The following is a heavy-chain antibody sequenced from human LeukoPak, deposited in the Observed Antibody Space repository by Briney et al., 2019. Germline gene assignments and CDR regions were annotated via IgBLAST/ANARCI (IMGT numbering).Heavy chain of an antibody. CDR2: IYYSGST. CDR1: SDSIYSSNYY. CDR3: ARRNDFGI. V-gene: IGHV4-39*07. Sequence: SETLSLTCTVSSDSIYSSNYYWGWIRQPPGKGLEWIGSIYYSGSTYYNPSLKSRVTISIDTSKNQFSLKLTSVTAADTAVYYCARRNDFGIWGQGTMVTVSS. J-gene: IGHJ3*02.